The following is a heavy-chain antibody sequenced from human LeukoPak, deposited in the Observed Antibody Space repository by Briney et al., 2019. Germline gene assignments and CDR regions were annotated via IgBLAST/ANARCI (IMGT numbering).Heavy chain of an antibody. D-gene: IGHD5-12*01. CDR3: AKRFSGYAPTALHN. Sequence: PSETLSLTCGVYGGSFSGYHWNWIRQPPGKGLEWIGEIDDRRSINYNPSLKSRVTMSVDTSNNQFSLTMTSVTAADSAVYFCAKRFSGYAPTALHNWGPGALVTVSS. J-gene: IGHJ4*02. CDR2: IDDRRSI. V-gene: IGHV4-34*01. CDR1: GGSFSGYH.